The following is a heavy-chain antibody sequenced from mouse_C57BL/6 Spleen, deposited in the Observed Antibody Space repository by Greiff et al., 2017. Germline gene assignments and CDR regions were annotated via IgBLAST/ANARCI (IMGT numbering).Heavy chain of an antibody. J-gene: IGHJ2*01. CDR3: AITGFDY. Sequence: VQLQQSGPELVKPGASVKISCKASGYSFTGYYMNWVKQSPEKSLEWIGEINPSTGGTTYNQKFKAEATLTGNKSSSTAYMQLKSLTSEDSAIYSYAITGFDYWGQGTTLTVSS. CDR2: INPSTGGT. CDR1: GYSFTGYY. V-gene: IGHV1-42*01.